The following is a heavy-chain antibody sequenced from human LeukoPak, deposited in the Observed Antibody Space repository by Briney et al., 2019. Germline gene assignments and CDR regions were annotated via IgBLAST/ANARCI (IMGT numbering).Heavy chain of an antibody. CDR2: ISGSGGST. Sequence: PGGSLRLTCAASGFTFSNYALTWVRQAPGKGLEWVSGISGSGGSTNFADSVKGRFTISRDNSNNTLYLQMNSLRVEDTAVYYCACKAGGEWYYFDYWAQENLVTVSS. J-gene: IGHJ4*02. D-gene: IGHD2-8*01. CDR3: ACKAGGEWYYFDY. CDR1: GFTFSNYA. V-gene: IGHV3-23*01.